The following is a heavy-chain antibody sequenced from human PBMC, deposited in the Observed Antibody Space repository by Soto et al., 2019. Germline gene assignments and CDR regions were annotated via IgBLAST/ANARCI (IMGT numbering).Heavy chain of an antibody. CDR3: ARGRILAARGGDYFDY. D-gene: IGHD6-6*01. Sequence: QVQLQQWGAGLLKPSETLSLTCAVYGGSFSGYYWSWIRQPPGKGLEWIGEINHSGSTNYNPSLKSRVTISGDTSKNHFSLKLGSVTAADTAVYYCARGRILAARGGDYFDYWVQGTLVTVSS. CDR2: INHSGST. J-gene: IGHJ4*02. V-gene: IGHV4-34*01. CDR1: GGSFSGYY.